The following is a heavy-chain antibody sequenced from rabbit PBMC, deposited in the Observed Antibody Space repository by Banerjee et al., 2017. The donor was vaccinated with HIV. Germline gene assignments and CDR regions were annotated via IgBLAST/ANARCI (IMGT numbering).Heavy chain of an antibody. J-gene: IGHJ3*01. CDR2: IYPDYGTT. Sequence: QEQLEESGGGLVQPGGSLKLSCKASGFDFSSYGVSWVRQAPGKGLEWIAYIYPDYGTTDYASWVNGRFTISLDNAQNTLYLQLNSLTAADTATYFCARDRDWTLDLWGQGTLVTVS. D-gene: IGHD4-2*01. CDR3: ARDRDWTLDL. V-gene: IGHV1S47*01. CDR1: GFDFSSYG.